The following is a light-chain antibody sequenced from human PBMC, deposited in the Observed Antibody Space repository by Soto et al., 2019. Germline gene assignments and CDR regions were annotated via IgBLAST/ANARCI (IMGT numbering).Light chain of an antibody. CDR2: EAS. CDR1: QSVSGTF. Sequence: EIVLTQSPGTLSLSPGERATLSCRASQSVSGTFLAWYQHKPGQAPRLLIYEASNRPTGIPARFSGSGSGTDFTLTISSLEPEDFAVYYCQQRSDWPPTWTFGQGTKVDI. J-gene: IGKJ1*01. V-gene: IGKV3-11*01. CDR3: QQRSDWPPTWT.